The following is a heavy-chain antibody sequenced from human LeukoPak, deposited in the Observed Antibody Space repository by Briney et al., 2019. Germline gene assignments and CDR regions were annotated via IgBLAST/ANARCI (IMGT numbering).Heavy chain of an antibody. D-gene: IGHD2-21*01. Sequence: GRSLRLSCAASGFTFSSYATNWVRQAPGKGLEWVSYISSSSSTIYYADSVKGRFTISRDNAKNSLYLQMSSLRDEDTAVYYWARERFLSDYWGQGTLVTVSS. CDR3: ARERFLSDY. J-gene: IGHJ4*02. CDR1: GFTFSSYA. CDR2: ISSSSSTI. V-gene: IGHV3-48*02.